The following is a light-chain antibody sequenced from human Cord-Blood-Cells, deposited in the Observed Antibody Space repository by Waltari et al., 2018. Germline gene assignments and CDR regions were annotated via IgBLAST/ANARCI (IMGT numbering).Light chain of an antibody. CDR1: QSVISY. Sequence: EIVLTQSPATLSSSPGERATLPCRASQSVISYLAWYQQKPGQAPRLLIYDASNRATSIPARVSGRGSGTDFTLTISSLEPQDVAVYYCQQRSNWPPTFGQGTKVEIK. J-gene: IGKJ1*01. CDR3: QQRSNWPPT. V-gene: IGKV3-11*01. CDR2: DAS.